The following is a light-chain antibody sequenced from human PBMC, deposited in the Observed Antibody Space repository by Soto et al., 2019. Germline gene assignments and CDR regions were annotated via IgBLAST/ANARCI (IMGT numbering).Light chain of an antibody. CDR2: GAS. V-gene: IGKV3-20*01. CDR1: QSVSSSY. Sequence: EIVLTQSPGTLSLSPGERATLSCRASQSVSSSYLAWYQQKPGQGPRLLIYGASSRATGIPDKFSGSGSGTYFTLTISRLEPEDFAVYYCQQYGPSRTFGQGPKVEIK. J-gene: IGKJ1*01. CDR3: QQYGPSRT.